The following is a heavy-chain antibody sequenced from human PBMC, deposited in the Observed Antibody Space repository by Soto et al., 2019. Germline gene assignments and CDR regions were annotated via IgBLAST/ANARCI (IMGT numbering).Heavy chain of an antibody. J-gene: IGHJ6*02. Sequence: QVQLQESGPGLVKPSQTLSLTCTVSGGSISSGDYYWSWIRQPPGKGLEWIGYIYYSGSNYYNPSLKSRVTISVDTSKTQFALKLSSVTAADTAVYFCARDPPYSPYGMDVWGQGTTVTVSS. CDR2: IYYSGSN. CDR1: GGSISSGDYY. CDR3: ARDPPYSPYGMDV. V-gene: IGHV4-30-4*01. D-gene: IGHD1-26*01.